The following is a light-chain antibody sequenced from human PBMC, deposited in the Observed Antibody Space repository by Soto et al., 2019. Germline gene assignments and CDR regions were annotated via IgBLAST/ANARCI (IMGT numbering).Light chain of an antibody. CDR2: QVS. V-gene: IGKV2-30*01. Sequence: DVVMTQSPLSLSVTLGQPASISCRSSQGLVYSDGNTFLNWFHQRPGQSPRRLIYQVSNRDSGVPDRFSGSGSGTDYTLTISGLEAEDVGIYYCVQGTHWPWTFGQGTKVEIK. CDR3: VQGTHWPWT. CDR1: QGLVYSDGNTF. J-gene: IGKJ1*01.